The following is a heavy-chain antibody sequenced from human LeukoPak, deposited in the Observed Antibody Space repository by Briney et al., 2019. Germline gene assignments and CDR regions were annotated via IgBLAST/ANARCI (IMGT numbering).Heavy chain of an antibody. D-gene: IGHD7-27*01. CDR1: GFTFSNYG. CDR2: ISYDGSNK. CDR3: AKDLLFSNWGSRGLDV. J-gene: IGHJ6*02. Sequence: PGGSLRLSCAASGFTFSNYGMHWVRQTPGKGPEWVAVISYDGSNKYCADSVKGRFTVSRDNSKNTLYLQMNSLRAEDTAVYYCAKDLLFSNWGSRGLDVWGQGTTVTVSS. V-gene: IGHV3-30*18.